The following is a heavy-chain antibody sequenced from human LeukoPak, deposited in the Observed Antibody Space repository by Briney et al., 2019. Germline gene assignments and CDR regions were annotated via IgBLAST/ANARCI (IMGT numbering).Heavy chain of an antibody. D-gene: IGHD3-10*01. CDR3: ARGRSYGSGSAGAFDI. J-gene: IGHJ3*02. Sequence: ASVKVSCKASGYTFTGYYMHWVRQAPGQGLEWVGWINPNSGGTNYAQKFQGRVTMTRDTSISTAYMEVNSLRSDDTAVYYCARGRSYGSGSAGAFDIWGPGTVVTVSS. V-gene: IGHV1-2*02. CDR1: GYTFTGYY. CDR2: INPNSGGT.